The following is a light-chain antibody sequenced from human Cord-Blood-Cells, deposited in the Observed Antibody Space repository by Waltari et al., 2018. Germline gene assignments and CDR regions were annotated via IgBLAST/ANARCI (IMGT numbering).Light chain of an antibody. CDR1: QDISNY. CDR3: QQYDNLPIT. V-gene: IGKV1-33*01. CDR2: DAS. J-gene: IGKJ5*01. Sequence: DIQMTQSPSSLSASVGDRVTITCQASQDISNYLNRYQQKPGKAPKLLIYDASNLETGVPSRFSGSGSGTDFTFTISSLQHEDIATYYCQQYDNLPITFGQGTRLEIK.